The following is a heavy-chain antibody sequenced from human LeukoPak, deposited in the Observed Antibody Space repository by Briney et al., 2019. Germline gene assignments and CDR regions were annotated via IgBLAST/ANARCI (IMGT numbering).Heavy chain of an antibody. CDR3: AIVLEPAMASRLSYFDY. Sequence: GGSLRLSCGPSGFPFIIYAMHGPRQAPGKGLEWVSAISGSGGSTYYADSVKARFTISRDNSKNTMYIQISGRRAEDTRIYYCAIVLEPAMASRLSYFDYWGQGDVVSVSS. V-gene: IGHV3-23*01. J-gene: IGHJ4*02. D-gene: IGHD2-8*01. CDR1: GFPFIIYA. CDR2: ISGSGGST.